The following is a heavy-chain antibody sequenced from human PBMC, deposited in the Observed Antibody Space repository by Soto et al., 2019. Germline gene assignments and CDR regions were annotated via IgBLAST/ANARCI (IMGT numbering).Heavy chain of an antibody. J-gene: IGHJ4*02. CDR1: GFTFNSYS. CDR3: AGRPVTYYFDY. Sequence: GWSLGLSCAASGFTFNSYSMNWVRQAPGKGLEWVSYISSSSTTKYYTDSVKGRFTISRDNAKKSLYLQMDSLRAEETAVYFCAGRPVTYYFDYWGQGTLVTV. D-gene: IGHD4-17*01. CDR2: ISSSSTTK. V-gene: IGHV3-48*01.